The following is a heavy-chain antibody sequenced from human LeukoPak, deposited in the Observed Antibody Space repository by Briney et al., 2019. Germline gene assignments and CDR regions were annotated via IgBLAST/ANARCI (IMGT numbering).Heavy chain of an antibody. V-gene: IGHV3-23*01. J-gene: IGHJ5*02. CDR1: AFTFSSYA. CDR2: INNVGDSS. D-gene: IGHD3-10*01. Sequence: GGSLRLSCAASAFTFSSYAMSRVRQAPGKGLEWVSAINNVGDSSYYADSVKGRFTISRDNSKNTLYLQMNSLRAEDTAVYYCAKGGSYYTSSWFDPWGQGTLVTVSS. CDR3: AKGGSYYTSSWFDP.